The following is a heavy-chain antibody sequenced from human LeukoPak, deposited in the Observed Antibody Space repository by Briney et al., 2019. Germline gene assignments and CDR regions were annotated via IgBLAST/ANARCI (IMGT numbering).Heavy chain of an antibody. Sequence: GASVKVSCKTSGYSFTDYYMHWVRQAPGQGLEWMGWINPNSGGTSSAQKFQGRVTMTRDTSITTVNMEVSWLTSDDTAIYYCARADRLHGGPYLIGPWDQGTLVTVSS. J-gene: IGHJ5*02. V-gene: IGHV1-2*02. D-gene: IGHD2-21*01. CDR2: INPNSGGT. CDR1: GYSFTDYY. CDR3: ARADRLHGGPYLIGP.